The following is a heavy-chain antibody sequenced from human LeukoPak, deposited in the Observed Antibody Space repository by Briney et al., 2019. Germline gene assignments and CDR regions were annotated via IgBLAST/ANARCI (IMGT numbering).Heavy chain of an antibody. CDR3: ARHEAEMATILGGY. CDR1: GYSISSGYY. CDR2: IYHSGST. Sequence: PSETLSLTCAVSGYSISSGYYWGWIRPPPGKGLEWIGSIYHSGSTFYNPSLKSRVTISVDTSKNQFSLRLRSVTAADTAVYYCARHEAEMATILGGYWGQGTLVTVSS. J-gene: IGHJ4*02. V-gene: IGHV4-38-2*01. D-gene: IGHD5-24*01.